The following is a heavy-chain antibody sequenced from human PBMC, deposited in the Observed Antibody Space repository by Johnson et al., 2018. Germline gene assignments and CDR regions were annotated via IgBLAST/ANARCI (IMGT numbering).Heavy chain of an antibody. Sequence: EVQLLESGAEVKKPGESLKISCQTSGYRFANYWIGWVRQMPGKGLEWMCIIYPGDSDTRYSPSFQGQVTISADKSISPAYLQWSSLKASDTAMYYCASHGYNWNDGYFQHWGQGTLVTVSS. V-gene: IGHV5-51*03. CDR3: ASHGYNWNDGYFQH. D-gene: IGHD1-1*01. CDR1: GYRFANYW. J-gene: IGHJ1*01. CDR2: IYPGDSDT.